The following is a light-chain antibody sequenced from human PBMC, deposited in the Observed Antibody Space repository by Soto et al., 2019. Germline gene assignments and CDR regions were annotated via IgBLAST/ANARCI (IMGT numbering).Light chain of an antibody. Sequence: EFGLTQSPGSLSVSPGERATLSCRASQTVDDKYLVWYQQKPGQAPRLLIYAAYTRATGIPDRFSGSGSGTDFTLTISRLEAEDCAVYYCQVYGKWTFGQGTKVDIK. V-gene: IGKV3-20*01. J-gene: IGKJ1*01. CDR1: QTVDDKY. CDR3: QVYGKWT. CDR2: AAY.